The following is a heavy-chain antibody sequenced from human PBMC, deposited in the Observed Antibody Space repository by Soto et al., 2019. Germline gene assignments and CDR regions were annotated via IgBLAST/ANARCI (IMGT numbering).Heavy chain of an antibody. CDR2: IYYSGST. J-gene: IGHJ6*02. CDR3: ARELYGDYSFLDYYGMDV. D-gene: IGHD4-17*01. V-gene: IGHV4-31*03. CDR1: GGSISSGGYY. Sequence: SSETLSLTCTVSGGSISSGGYYWSWIRQHPGKGLEWIGYIYYSGSTYYNPSLKSRVIISVDTSKNQFSLKLSSVTAADTAVYYCARELYGDYSFLDYYGMDVWGQGTTVTVSS.